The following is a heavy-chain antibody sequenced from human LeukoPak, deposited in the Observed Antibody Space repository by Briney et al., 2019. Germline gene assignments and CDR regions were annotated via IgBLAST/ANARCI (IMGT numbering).Heavy chain of an antibody. J-gene: IGHJ6*02. CDR1: GGSISGHY. D-gene: IGHD3-16*01. V-gene: IGHV4-59*11. CDR2: IHYSGRP. CDR3: ARFGVDYDMDV. Sequence: SETLSLTCTVSGGSISGHYWTWIRQPPGKGLEWIGQIHYSGRPDYNPSLKSRVTISVDTSKNQLSLKVTSVTGADTAVHYCARFGVDYDMDVWGQGTTVTVSS.